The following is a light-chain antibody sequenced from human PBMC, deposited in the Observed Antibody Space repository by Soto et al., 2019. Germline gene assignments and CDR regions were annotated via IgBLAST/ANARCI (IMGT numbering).Light chain of an antibody. CDR1: QRVHY. CDR2: DIS. CDR3: QRRSSPSST. Sequence: EIVLTQSPASLSLSPGETATLSCRSSQRVHYLAWYQQKHGQAPRLIIYDISTRASGDPARFSGTGSPTELTLTINNLEPEDFAVYYCQRRSSPSSTFGPRTKVDIK. J-gene: IGKJ1*01. V-gene: IGKV3-11*01.